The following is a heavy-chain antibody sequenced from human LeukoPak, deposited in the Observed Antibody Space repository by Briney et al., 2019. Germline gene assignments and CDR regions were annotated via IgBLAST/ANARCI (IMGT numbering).Heavy chain of an antibody. CDR1: GFSFTDYP. V-gene: IGHV3-48*04. D-gene: IGHD5-24*01. CDR2: ISSGGSTI. J-gene: IGHJ4*02. CDR3: ASSPEMGY. Sequence: GGSLRLSCATSGFSFTDYPMNWVRQAPGKGLEWVSYISSGGSTIYYADSVKGRFTISRDNAKNSLSLQMSSLRAEDTAVYYCASSPEMGYWGQGTLVTVSS.